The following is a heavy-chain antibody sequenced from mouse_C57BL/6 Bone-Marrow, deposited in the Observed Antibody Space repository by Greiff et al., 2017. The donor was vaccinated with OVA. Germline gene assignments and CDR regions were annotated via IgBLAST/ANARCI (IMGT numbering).Heavy chain of an antibody. Sequence: EVQVVESGEGLVKPGGSLKLSCAASGFTFSSYAMSWVRQTPEKRLEWVAYISSGGDYIYYADTVKGRFTISRDNARNTLYLQMSSLKSEDTAMYYCTGYYYGSRGAWFAYWGQGTLVTVSA. CDR1: GFTFSSYA. V-gene: IGHV5-9-1*02. J-gene: IGHJ3*01. CDR2: ISSGGDYI. D-gene: IGHD1-1*01. CDR3: TGYYYGSRGAWFAY.